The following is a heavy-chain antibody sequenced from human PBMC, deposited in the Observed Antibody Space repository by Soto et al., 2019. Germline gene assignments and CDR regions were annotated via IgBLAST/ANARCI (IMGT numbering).Heavy chain of an antibody. CDR2: IKSKTDGGTT. CDR3: TADWDARASLYYYYGMDV. CDR1: GFTFSNAW. Sequence: GGSLRLSCAASGFTFSNAWMNWVRQAPGKGLEWVGRIKSKTDGGTTDYAAPVKGRFTISRDDSKNTLYLQMNSLKTEDTAVYYCTADWDARASLYYYYGMDVWGQGTTVTVSS. D-gene: IGHD1-26*01. V-gene: IGHV3-15*07. J-gene: IGHJ6*02.